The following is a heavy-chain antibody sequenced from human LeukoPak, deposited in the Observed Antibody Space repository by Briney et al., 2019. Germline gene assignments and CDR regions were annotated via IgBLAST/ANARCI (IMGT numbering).Heavy chain of an antibody. CDR1: GFTFSSYW. V-gene: IGHV3-74*01. CDR2: INSDGGST. D-gene: IGHD3-16*01. CDR3: ARVGSQYYFDY. J-gene: IGHJ4*02. Sequence: GGSLRLSCAASGFTFSSYWMHWVRQAPGKGLVWVSRINSDGGSTSYADSVKGRFTISRDNAKNTLYLQMNSLRAEDTAVYYCARVGSQYYFDYWGQGTLVTVSS.